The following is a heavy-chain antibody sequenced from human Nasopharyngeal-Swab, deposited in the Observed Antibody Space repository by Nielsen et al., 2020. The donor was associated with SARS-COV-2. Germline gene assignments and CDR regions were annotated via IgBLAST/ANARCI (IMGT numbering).Heavy chain of an antibody. V-gene: IGHV1-18*04. CDR3: TRDTIVVVADY. CDR2: ISTYSGNT. J-gene: IGHJ4*02. D-gene: IGHD3-22*01. CDR1: GYNFISYG. Sequence: ASVKVSCKASGYNFISYGVTWVRQAPGQGLEWMGWISTYSGNTDYAQKFQGRVTMTTDKSTRTVYMELRSLRSDDTAVYYCTRDTIVVVADYWGQGTLVTVSS.